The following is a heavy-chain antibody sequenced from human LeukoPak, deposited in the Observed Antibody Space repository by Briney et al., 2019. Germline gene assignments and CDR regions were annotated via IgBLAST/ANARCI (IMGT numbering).Heavy chain of an antibody. J-gene: IGHJ4*02. CDR1: GFTFSSYA. Sequence: GSLKTSLAASGFTFSSYAMDWVRQAPGKGLEYVSAISSNGGSTYYANSVKGRFTISRDNSKNTLYLQMGSLRAEDMAVYYCAREVDHSFDYWGQGTLVTVSS. V-gene: IGHV3-64*01. CDR2: ISSNGGST. CDR3: AREVDHSFDY.